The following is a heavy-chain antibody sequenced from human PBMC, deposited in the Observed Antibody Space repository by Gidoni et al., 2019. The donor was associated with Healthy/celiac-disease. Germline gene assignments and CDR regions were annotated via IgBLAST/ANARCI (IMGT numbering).Heavy chain of an antibody. CDR1: GGSISSSSYS. CDR3: ARGRDGYNYLGHFDY. Sequence: QLQLQESGQGLVKPSETLSLTCTVSGGSISSSSYSWGWIRQPPGKGLEWIGSIYYSGSTYYNPSLKSRVTISVDTSKNQFSLKLSSVTAADTAVYYCARGRDGYNYLGHFDYWGQGTLVTVSS. D-gene: IGHD5-12*01. V-gene: IGHV4-39*07. J-gene: IGHJ4*02. CDR2: IYYSGST.